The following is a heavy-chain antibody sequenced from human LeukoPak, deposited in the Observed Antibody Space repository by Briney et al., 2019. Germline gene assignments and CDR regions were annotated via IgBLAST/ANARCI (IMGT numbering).Heavy chain of an antibody. CDR3: AKSGYSSSWYDY. Sequence: GGSLRLSCAASGFTFSSYAMHWVRQAPGKGLEWVAVISYDGSNKYYADSVKGRFTISRDNSKNTLYLQMNSLRAEDTAVYYCAKSGYSSSWYDYWGQGTLVTVSS. CDR1: GFTFSSYA. D-gene: IGHD6-13*01. CDR2: ISYDGSNK. V-gene: IGHV3-30-3*01. J-gene: IGHJ4*02.